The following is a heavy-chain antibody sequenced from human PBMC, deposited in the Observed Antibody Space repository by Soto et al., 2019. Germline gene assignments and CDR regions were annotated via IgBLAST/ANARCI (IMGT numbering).Heavy chain of an antibody. CDR1: GYTFTSYY. CDR3: GRGINVGTSAAGPDY. J-gene: IGHJ4*02. V-gene: IGHV1-46*01. CDR2: INPSGGST. D-gene: IGHD6-13*01. Sequence: ASVKVSCKASGYTFTSYYMHWVRQAPGQGLEWVGVINPSGGSTSYARNFQGRVTMTRDTSTSTVYMEVSSLRSEDTAMHYCGRGINVGTSAAGPDYWGQGTLVTVSS.